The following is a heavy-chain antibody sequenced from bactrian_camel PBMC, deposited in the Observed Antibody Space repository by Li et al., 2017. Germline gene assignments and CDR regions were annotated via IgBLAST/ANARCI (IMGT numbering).Heavy chain of an antibody. CDR2: ISRGGTT. CDR3: APGLGGYWSFDY. Sequence: VQLVESGGVSVQAGGSLRLSCKVSGRKLNEPGMGWYRQAPGKGLEWVSSISRGGTTYYADSVKGRFTISRDNAKNTLYLQMNSLKPEDTAVYYCAPGLGGYWSFDYWGQGTQVTVS. J-gene: IGHJ6*01. V-gene: IGHV3S57*01. D-gene: IGHD2*01. CDR1: GRKLNEPG.